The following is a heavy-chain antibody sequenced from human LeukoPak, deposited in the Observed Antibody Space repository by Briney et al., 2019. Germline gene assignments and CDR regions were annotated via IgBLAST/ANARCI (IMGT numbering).Heavy chain of an antibody. D-gene: IGHD3-16*01. CDR1: GYTFTSCY. CDR3: ARSPRGGYSDY. Sequence: ASVKVSCKASGYTFTSCYMHWVRQAPGQGLEWVGIINPSAGSMYAQKFQGRVTVTRDTSTSTVYMELSSLTSEDTAVYYCARSPRGGYSDYWGQGTLVTVSS. J-gene: IGHJ4*02. V-gene: IGHV1-46*01. CDR2: INPSAGS.